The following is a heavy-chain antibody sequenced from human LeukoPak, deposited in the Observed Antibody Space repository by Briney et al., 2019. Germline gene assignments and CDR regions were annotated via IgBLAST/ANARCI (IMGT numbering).Heavy chain of an antibody. J-gene: IGHJ6*03. Sequence: ASVKVSCKASGYTLTSYYMHWVRQAPGQGLEWMGIINPSGGSTSYAQKFQGRVTMTRDTSTSTVYMELSSLRSEDTAVYYCARDVRSASYYYYMDVWSKGTTVTVSS. CDR3: ARDVRSASYYYYMDV. D-gene: IGHD3-10*02. CDR2: INPSGGST. V-gene: IGHV1-46*01. CDR1: GYTLTSYY.